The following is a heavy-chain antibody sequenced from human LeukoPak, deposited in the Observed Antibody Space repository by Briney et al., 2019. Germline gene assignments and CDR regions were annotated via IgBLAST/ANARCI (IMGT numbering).Heavy chain of an antibody. CDR3: ARSGGTSARVNAFDI. Sequence: SETLSLTCAVYGGSFSGYYWSWIRQPPGKGLGWIGEINHSGGTNYNPSLKSRVTISVDTSKNQFSLKLSSVTAADTAVYYCARSGGTSARVNAFDIWGPGTMVTVSS. V-gene: IGHV4-34*01. CDR2: INHSGGT. D-gene: IGHD2-15*01. J-gene: IGHJ3*02. CDR1: GGSFSGYY.